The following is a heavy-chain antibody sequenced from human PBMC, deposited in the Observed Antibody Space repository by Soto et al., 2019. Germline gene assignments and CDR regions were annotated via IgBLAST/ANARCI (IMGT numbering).Heavy chain of an antibody. Sequence: GGSLRLSCAASGFSFSTSTMNWVRQAPGKGLEWVSYISSCSTTIYYADSVKGRFTISRDNAKNSLYLQMNSLRDEHTAVYYCARVRRSDASDHYGMDGWGRGTTGTVSS. D-gene: IGHD3-16*01. V-gene: IGHV3-48*02. CDR3: ARVRRSDASDHYGMDG. J-gene: IGHJ6*02. CDR1: GFSFSTST. CDR2: ISSCSTTI.